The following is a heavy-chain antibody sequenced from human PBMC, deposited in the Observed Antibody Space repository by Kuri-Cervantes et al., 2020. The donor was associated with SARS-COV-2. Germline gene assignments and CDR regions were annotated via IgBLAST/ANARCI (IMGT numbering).Heavy chain of an antibody. D-gene: IGHD3-22*01. J-gene: IGHJ3*02. CDR1: GFTVTNFG. CDR2: TRSEGITK. Sequence: GGSLRLSCATSGFTVTNFGMHWVRQAPGKGLEWVAFTRSEGITKYYGESVRGRFTISRDNSKNTLYLQMNSLRPEDTAVYYCAKAPITMIRYTYDAFDIWGQGTMVTVSS. CDR3: AKAPITMIRYTYDAFDI. V-gene: IGHV3-30*02.